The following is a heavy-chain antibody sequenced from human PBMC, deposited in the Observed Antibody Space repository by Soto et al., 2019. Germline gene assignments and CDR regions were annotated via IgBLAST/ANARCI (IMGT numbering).Heavy chain of an antibody. CDR2: INHSGST. CDR3: ARSLRYPWGTQYYYYGMDV. CDR1: GGSFSGYY. J-gene: IGHJ6*02. D-gene: IGHD3-16*01. Sequence: PSETLSLTCAVYGGSFSGYYWSWIRQPPGKGLEWIGEINHSGSTNYNPSLKSRVTISVDTSKNQFSLKLSSVTAADTAVYYCARSLRYPWGTQYYYYGMDVWGQGTTVTVSS. V-gene: IGHV4-34*01.